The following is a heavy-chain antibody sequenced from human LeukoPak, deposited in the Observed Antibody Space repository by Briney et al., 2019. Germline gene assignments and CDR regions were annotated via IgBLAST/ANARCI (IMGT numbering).Heavy chain of an antibody. Sequence: GESLKISCKGSGYSFTSYWIGWVRQMPGEGLEWMGIIYPGDSDTRYSPSFQGQVTISADKSISTAYLQWSSLKASDTAMYYCARQPPTYGGWFDPWGQGNLVTVSS. J-gene: IGHJ5*02. CDR1: GYSFTSYW. D-gene: IGHD4-23*01. CDR2: IYPGDSDT. V-gene: IGHV5-51*01. CDR3: ARQPPTYGGWFDP.